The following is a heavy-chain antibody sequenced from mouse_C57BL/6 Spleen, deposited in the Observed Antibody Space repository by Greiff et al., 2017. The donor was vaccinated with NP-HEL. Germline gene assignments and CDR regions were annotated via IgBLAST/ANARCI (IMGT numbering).Heavy chain of an antibody. CDR2: IYPSDSET. J-gene: IGHJ4*01. D-gene: IGHD1-1*01. Sequence: QVQLQQPGAELVRPGSSVKLSCKASGYTFTSYWMDWVKQRPGQGLEWIGNIYPSDSETHYNQKFKDKATLTVDKSSSTAYMQLSSLTSEDSAVYYCARDRYGIRYAMDYWGQGTSVTVSS. CDR1: GYTFTSYW. V-gene: IGHV1-61*01. CDR3: ARDRYGIRYAMDY.